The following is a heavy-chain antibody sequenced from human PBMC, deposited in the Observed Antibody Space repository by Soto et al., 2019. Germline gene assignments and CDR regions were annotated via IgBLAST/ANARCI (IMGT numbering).Heavy chain of an antibody. D-gene: IGHD1-1*01. J-gene: IGHJ3*02. V-gene: IGHV4-31*02. CDR2: IYYSGNT. CDR1: GGSITTGGRY. CDR3: AQALVFTGGDGFDI. Sequence: QVRLQEWGPGLVKPSQTLSLKCSVSGGSITTGGRYWSWIRQLPGKGLEWIGDIYYSGNTYCNASLKSRATISVEAAKNQFSLKLSSVTHADTAVYYCAQALVFTGGDGFDIWGQGRLVTVSS.